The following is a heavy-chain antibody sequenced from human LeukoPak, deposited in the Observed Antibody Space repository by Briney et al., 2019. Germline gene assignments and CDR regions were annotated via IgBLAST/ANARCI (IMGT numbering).Heavy chain of an antibody. CDR2: IFYTGST. V-gene: IGHV4-59*08. D-gene: IGHD4-23*01. CDR1: GGSISSYY. J-gene: IGHJ4*02. CDR3: ARRLYGGNFDY. Sequence: SETLSLTCTVSGGSISSYYWGWIRQPPEKGLEWIGYIFYTGSTNYNPSLRSRVTISVDTSKNQFSLKLNSVTAADTAVYYCARRLYGGNFDYWGQGTLVTVSS.